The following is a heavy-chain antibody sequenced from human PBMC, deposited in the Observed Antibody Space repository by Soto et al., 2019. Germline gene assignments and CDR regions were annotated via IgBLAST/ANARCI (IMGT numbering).Heavy chain of an antibody. J-gene: IGHJ3*02. CDR1: GFPYSIYT. D-gene: IGHD3-22*01. CDR2: ISAGGQIT. V-gene: IGHV3-23*01. CDR3: AKSRIDAAHDSFDI. Sequence: PGGSLRLSCASSGFPYSIYTMNWVRQAPGKRLEWVSGISAGGQITDYADSVRGRVSISRDNSKNTVFLHMSSLRAEDKAIYYCAKSRIDAAHDSFDIWGQGTTVTVSS.